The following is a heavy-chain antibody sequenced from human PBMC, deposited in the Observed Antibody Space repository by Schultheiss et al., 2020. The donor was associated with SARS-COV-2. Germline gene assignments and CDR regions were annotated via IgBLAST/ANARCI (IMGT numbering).Heavy chain of an antibody. Sequence: GGSLRPSCAASGFTFSSYGMHWVRQAPGKGLEWVAVIWYDGSNKYYADSVKGRFTISRDNSKNTLYLQMNSLRAEDTAVYYCAREYCSSTSCAYYYGMDVWGQGTTVTVSS. D-gene: IGHD2-2*01. J-gene: IGHJ6*02. CDR3: AREYCSSTSCAYYYGMDV. CDR1: GFTFSSYG. V-gene: IGHV3-33*01. CDR2: IWYDGSNK.